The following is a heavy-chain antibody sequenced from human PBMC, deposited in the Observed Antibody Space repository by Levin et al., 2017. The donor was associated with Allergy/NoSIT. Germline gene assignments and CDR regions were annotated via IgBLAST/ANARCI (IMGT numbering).Heavy chain of an antibody. V-gene: IGHV3-30*04. CDR2: ISYDGSNK. CDR3: ARDRLRAGGDFWSGQTMFDP. D-gene: IGHD3-3*01. CDR1: GFTFSSYA. Sequence: GGSLRLSCAASGFTFSSYAMHWVRQAPGKGLEWVAVISYDGSNKYYADSVKGRFTISRDNSKNTLYLQMNSLRAEDTAVYYCARDRLRAGGDFWSGQTMFDPWGQGTLVTVSS. J-gene: IGHJ5*02.